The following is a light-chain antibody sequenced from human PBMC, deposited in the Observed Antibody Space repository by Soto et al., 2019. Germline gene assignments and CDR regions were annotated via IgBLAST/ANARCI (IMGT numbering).Light chain of an antibody. CDR3: QQYGRVPLT. J-gene: IGKJ4*01. CDR1: QSVSTSY. Sequence: EIVLTQSPGTLSLSPGERATLSCRASQSVSTSYLAWYQQKPGQAPRLLNYGASSRATGIPNRFSGSGSGADFTLTISRLETEDFAVYYCQQYGRVPLTFGGGTKVEIK. CDR2: GAS. V-gene: IGKV3-20*01.